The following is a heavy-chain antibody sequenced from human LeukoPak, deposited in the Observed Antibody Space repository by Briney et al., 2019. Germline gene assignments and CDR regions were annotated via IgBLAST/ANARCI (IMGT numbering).Heavy chain of an antibody. Sequence: PGGSLRLSCAASGFTFSSYAMHWVRQAPGKGLEYVSAISSNGGSTYYANSVKGRFTISRGNSKNTLYLQMGSLRAEDMAVYYCARDPGDVGYGGNLLDYWGQGTLVTVSS. CDR2: ISSNGGST. D-gene: IGHD4-23*01. CDR1: GFTFSSYA. V-gene: IGHV3-64*01. J-gene: IGHJ4*02. CDR3: ARDPGDVGYGGNLLDY.